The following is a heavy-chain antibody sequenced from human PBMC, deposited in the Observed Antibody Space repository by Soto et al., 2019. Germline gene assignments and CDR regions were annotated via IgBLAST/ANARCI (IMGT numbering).Heavy chain of an antibody. CDR3: ARFRDGYTQPFDY. Sequence: PGGSLRLSCAASGFTFSSYSMNWVRQAPGKGLEWVSSISSSSSYIYYADSVKGRFTISRDNAKNSLYLQMNSLRAEDTAVYYCARFRDGYTQPFDYWGQGTLVTVSS. V-gene: IGHV3-21*01. CDR2: ISSSSSYI. CDR1: GFTFSSYS. J-gene: IGHJ4*02. D-gene: IGHD5-12*01.